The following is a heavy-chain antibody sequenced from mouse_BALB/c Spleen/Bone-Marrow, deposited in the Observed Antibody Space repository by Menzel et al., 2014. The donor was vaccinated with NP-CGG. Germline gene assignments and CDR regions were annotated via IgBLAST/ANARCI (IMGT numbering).Heavy chain of an antibody. Sequence: DVMLVESGGGLVQPGESLKLSCESNEYEFPSHDMSWVRKTPEKRLELVAAINSDGGSTYYPDTMERRFIISRDNSKKTLYLQMSSLRSGDTAFYYCARHGDYYGSSLFAYWGQGTLVTVSA. CDR2: INSDGGST. CDR1: EYEFPSHD. J-gene: IGHJ3*01. CDR3: ARHGDYYGSSLFAY. V-gene: IGHV5-2*01. D-gene: IGHD1-1*01.